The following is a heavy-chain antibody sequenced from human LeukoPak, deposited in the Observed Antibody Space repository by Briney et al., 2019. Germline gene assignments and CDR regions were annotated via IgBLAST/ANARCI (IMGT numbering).Heavy chain of an antibody. D-gene: IGHD6-19*01. CDR1: GYTFTSYA. CDR2: LNTNTGHP. J-gene: IGHJ6*03. V-gene: IGHV7-4-1*02. CDR3: ARVFGSGWYYPSYYYYMDV. Sequence: ASVKVSCNASGYTFTSYAMIWVRQAPGQGFEWMGWLNTNTGHPTYAQGFTGRFVFSLDTSVSTAYLQISSLKAEDTAVYYCARVFGSGWYYPSYYYYMDVWGKGATVTVSS.